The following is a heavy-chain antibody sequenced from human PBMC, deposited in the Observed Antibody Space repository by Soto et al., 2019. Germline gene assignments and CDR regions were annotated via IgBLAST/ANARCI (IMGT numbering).Heavy chain of an antibody. V-gene: IGHV4-59*08. CDR2: IYYSGSA. CDR3: ARHAITMVRGLGGWFDP. D-gene: IGHD3-10*01. J-gene: IGHJ5*02. Sequence: PSETLSLTCTVSGGSISPYYWSWIRQPPGKGLEWIGYIYYSGSANYNPSLKSRVTISVDTSKNQFSLKLSSVTAADTAVYYCARHAITMVRGLGGWFDPWGQGTLVTSPQ. CDR1: GGSISPYY.